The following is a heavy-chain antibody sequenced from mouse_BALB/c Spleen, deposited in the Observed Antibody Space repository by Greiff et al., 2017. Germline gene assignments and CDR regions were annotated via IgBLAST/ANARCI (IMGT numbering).Heavy chain of an antibody. D-gene: IGHD2-14*01. CDR3: ARDRYEYYAMDY. CDR1: GYTFSSYW. V-gene: IGHV1-9*01. J-gene: IGHJ4*01. Sequence: QVQLQQSGAELMKPGASVKISCKATGYTFSSYWIEWVKQRPGHGLEWIGEILPGSGSTNYNEKFKGKATFTADTSSNTAYMQLSSLTSEDSAVYYCARDRYEYYAMDYWGQGTSVTVSS. CDR2: ILPGSGST.